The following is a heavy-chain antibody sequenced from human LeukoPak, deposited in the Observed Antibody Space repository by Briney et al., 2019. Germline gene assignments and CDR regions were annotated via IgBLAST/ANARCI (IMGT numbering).Heavy chain of an antibody. CDR1: GFTFSSYA. CDR2: ISYDGSNK. CDR3: ARPREAVAGLQQYYFDY. D-gene: IGHD6-19*01. V-gene: IGHV3-30*04. J-gene: IGHJ4*02. Sequence: PGRSLRLSCAASGFTFSSYAMHWVRQAPGKGLEWVAVISYDGSNKYYADSVKGRFTISRDNSKNTLYLQMNSLRAEDTAVYYCARPREAVAGLQQYYFDYWGQGTLVTVSS.